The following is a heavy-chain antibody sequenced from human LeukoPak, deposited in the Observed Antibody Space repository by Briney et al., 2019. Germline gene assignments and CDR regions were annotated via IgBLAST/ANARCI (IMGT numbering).Heavy chain of an antibody. J-gene: IGHJ5*02. CDR1: GFTFSNAW. D-gene: IGHD3-22*01. Sequence: GGSLRLSCAASGFTFSNAWMSWVRQAPGKGLEWVAVISYDGSNKYYADSVKGRFTISRDNSKNTLYLQMNSLRAEDTAVYYCAKVYGPYYYDSTPTTWGQGTLVTVSS. V-gene: IGHV3-30*18. CDR3: AKVYGPYYYDSTPTT. CDR2: ISYDGSNK.